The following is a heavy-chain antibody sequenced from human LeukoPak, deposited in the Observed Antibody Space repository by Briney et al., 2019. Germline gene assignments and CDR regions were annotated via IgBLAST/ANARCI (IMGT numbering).Heavy chain of an antibody. J-gene: IGHJ4*02. CDR1: GFTFSSYW. CDR3: GRDRVVPAATFY. Sequence: GGSLRLSCAASGFTFSSYWMSWIRQAPGRGLEWVVNINQLGNEKNYVDSVNGRFTISRNNVDDSLYLEMNSLRVEDTAVYYCGRDRVVPAATFYWGQGVLVTVSS. D-gene: IGHD2-2*01. CDR2: INQLGNEK. V-gene: IGHV3-7*01.